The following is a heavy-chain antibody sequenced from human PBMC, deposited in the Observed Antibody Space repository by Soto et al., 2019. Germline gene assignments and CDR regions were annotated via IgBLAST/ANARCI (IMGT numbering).Heavy chain of an antibody. J-gene: IGHJ3*02. CDR1: GVSITSGDNY. CDR3: TRGDGDYVEGAFDI. CDR2: ISARGSI. D-gene: IGHD2-21*02. Sequence: VRLQESGPGLVKPSQTLALTCTVSGVSITSGDNYWTWIRQRPGDGLDWIGFISARGSIDYNPSCIGRRVIPADTPRNQFSLKAHSVTAADTAMYYCTRGDGDYVEGAFDIWGQGTMLTV. V-gene: IGHV4-31*03.